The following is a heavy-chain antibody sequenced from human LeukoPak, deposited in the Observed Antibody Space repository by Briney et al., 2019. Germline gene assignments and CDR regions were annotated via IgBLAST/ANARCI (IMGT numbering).Heavy chain of an antibody. D-gene: IGHD6-13*01. CDR3: ARDVFDLRAAAGFFDY. CDR2: INPNSGGT. Sequence: ASVKVSCEASGYTFTGYYMHWVRQAPGQGLEWMGWINPNSGGTNYAQKFQGRVTMTRDTSISTAYMELSRLRSDDTAVYYCARDVFDLRAAAGFFDYWGQGTLVTVSS. CDR1: GYTFTGYY. V-gene: IGHV1-2*02. J-gene: IGHJ4*02.